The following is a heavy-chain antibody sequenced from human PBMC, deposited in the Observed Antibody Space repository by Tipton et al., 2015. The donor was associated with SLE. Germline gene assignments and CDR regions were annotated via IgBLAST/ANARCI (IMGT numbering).Heavy chain of an antibody. J-gene: IGHJ4*02. D-gene: IGHD2-15*01. Sequence: QLVQSGGGVVQPGRSLRLSCAASGFTFSTYAMYWVRQAPGKGLEWVAAISYDGTTESYADSVKGRFTISRDNSKNTLYLQMNSLRAEDTAVYYCARDGYCSGVNCFPGAYFDYWGQGALVTVSS. CDR3: ARDGYCSGVNCFPGAYFDY. V-gene: IGHV3-30*04. CDR2: ISYDGTTE. CDR1: GFTFSTYA.